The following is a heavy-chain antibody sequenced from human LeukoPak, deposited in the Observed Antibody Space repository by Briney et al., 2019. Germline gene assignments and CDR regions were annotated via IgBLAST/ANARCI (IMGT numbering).Heavy chain of an antibody. J-gene: IGHJ6*03. CDR2: ISSSSTI. Sequence: GGSLRLSCAASGFSVSSDYMSWVRQAPGKGLEWVSYISSSSTIYYADSVKGRFTISRDNAKNSLYLQMNSLRAEDTAVYYCARVHDYYYYYYMDVWGKGTTVTVSS. CDR1: GFSVSSDY. V-gene: IGHV3-69-1*01. CDR3: ARVHDYYYYYYMDV.